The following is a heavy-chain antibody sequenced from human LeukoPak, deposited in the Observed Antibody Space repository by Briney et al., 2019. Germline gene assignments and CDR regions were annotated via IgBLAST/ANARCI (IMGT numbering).Heavy chain of an antibody. J-gene: IGHJ6*04. V-gene: IGHV3-64*01. Sequence: GGSLRLSCAASGFTFSSYAMHWVRQAPGKGLESVSAISSNGGSTYYANSVKGRFTISRDNSKNTLYLQMGSLRAEDMAVYYCARGVVINLMDVWGKGTTVTVSS. CDR2: ISSNGGST. CDR1: GFTFSSYA. CDR3: ARGVVINLMDV. D-gene: IGHD3-22*01.